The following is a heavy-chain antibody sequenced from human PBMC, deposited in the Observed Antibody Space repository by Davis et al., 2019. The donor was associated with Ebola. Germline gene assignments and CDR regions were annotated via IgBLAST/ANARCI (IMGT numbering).Heavy chain of an antibody. V-gene: IGHV3-23*01. CDR2: IRGSGDNT. CDR1: GFTFSIYA. J-gene: IGHJ5*02. CDR3: VKVRYSGSFYWFDP. D-gene: IGHD1-26*01. Sequence: GGSLRLSCTASGFTFSIYAMSWVRQAPGKGLEWVSTIRGSGDNTSYADTVKGRFTVSRDNSKNTLYLQMNSLKAEDTAVYYCVKVRYSGSFYWFDPWGQGTLVTVSS.